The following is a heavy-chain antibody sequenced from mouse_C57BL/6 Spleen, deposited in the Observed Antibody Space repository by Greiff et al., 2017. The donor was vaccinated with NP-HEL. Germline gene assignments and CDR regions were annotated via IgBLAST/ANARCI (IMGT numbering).Heavy chain of an antibody. J-gene: IGHJ4*01. V-gene: IGHV1-80*01. CDR1: GYAFSSYW. CDR3: ARGGYYGSWPYAMDD. CDR2: IYPGDGDT. D-gene: IGHD1-1*01. Sequence: VQLQQSGAELVKPGASVKISCKASGYAFSSYWMNWVKQRPGKGLEWIGQIYPGDGDTNYNGKFKGKATLTADKSSSTAYMQLSSLTSEYSAVYFCARGGYYGSWPYAMDDWGQGTSVTVSS.